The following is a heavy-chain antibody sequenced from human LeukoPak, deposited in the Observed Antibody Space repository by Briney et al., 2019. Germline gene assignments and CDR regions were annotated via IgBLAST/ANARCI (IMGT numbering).Heavy chain of an antibody. D-gene: IGHD6-13*01. Sequence: GGSLRLSCAASGFTVSSNYMSWVRQAPGKGLEWVAVISYDGSNKYYADSVKGRFTISRDNPKNTLYLQMNSLRAEDTAVYYCARNAGYSSSWDDYWGQGTLVTVSS. CDR3: ARNAGYSSSWDDY. CDR2: ISYDGSNK. J-gene: IGHJ4*02. V-gene: IGHV3-30-3*01. CDR1: GFTVSSNY.